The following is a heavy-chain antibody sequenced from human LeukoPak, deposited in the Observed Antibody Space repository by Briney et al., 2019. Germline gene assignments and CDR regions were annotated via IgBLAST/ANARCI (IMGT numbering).Heavy chain of an antibody. V-gene: IGHV4-34*01. D-gene: IGHD3-3*01. Sequence: SETLSLTCAVYGGSFSGYYWSWLRQPPGKGVEWIGEINHSGSTNYNPSLTSRVTISVDTSKNQFSLKLSSVTAADTAVYYCARDRITIFGVVIMGFDYWGQGTLVTVSS. CDR2: INHSGST. CDR1: GGSFSGYY. J-gene: IGHJ4*02. CDR3: ARDRITIFGVVIMGFDY.